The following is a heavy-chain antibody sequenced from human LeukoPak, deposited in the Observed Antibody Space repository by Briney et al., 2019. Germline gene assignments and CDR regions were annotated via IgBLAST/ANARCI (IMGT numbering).Heavy chain of an antibody. CDR3: AKDLTPIVVVPAAMDY. V-gene: IGHV1-2*02. J-gene: IGHJ4*02. CDR2: INPNSGGT. CDR1: GYTFTGYY. D-gene: IGHD2-2*01. Sequence: GASVKVSCKASGYTFTGYYMHWVRQAPGQGLEWMGWINPNSGGTNYAQKFQGRVTMTRDTSISTAYMELSRLRSDDTAVYYCAKDLTPIVVVPAAMDYWGQGTLVTVSS.